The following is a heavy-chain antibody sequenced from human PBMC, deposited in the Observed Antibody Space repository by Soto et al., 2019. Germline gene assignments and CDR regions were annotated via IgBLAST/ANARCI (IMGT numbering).Heavy chain of an antibody. V-gene: IGHV3-23*01. D-gene: IGHD3-3*01. CDR3: AKGSKFTIFSPNDY. J-gene: IGHJ4*02. CDR1: GFTFSTYA. Sequence: EVHLLESGGGLVQPGGSLRLSCAASGFTFSTYAMTWVRQAPGKGLEWVSALSGNSGTTYSADSVKGRFTTSRDNSRNTLYLQMSSLRAEDTALYYCAKGSKFTIFSPNDYWGQGTLVTVSS. CDR2: LSGNSGTT.